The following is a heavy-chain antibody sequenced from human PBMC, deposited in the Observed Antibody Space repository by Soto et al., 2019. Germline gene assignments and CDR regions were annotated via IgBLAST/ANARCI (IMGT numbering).Heavy chain of an antibody. J-gene: IGHJ5*02. CDR1: GGSISSGGYH. D-gene: IGHD2-21*02. Sequence: SETLSLTCTVSGGSISSGGYHWSWIRQHPGKGLEWIGYIYYSGSTYYNPSLKSRVTISVDTSKNQFSLKLSSATAADTAVYYCARDRTATWFDPWGQGTLVTVSS. CDR3: ARDRTATWFDP. CDR2: IYYSGST. V-gene: IGHV4-31*03.